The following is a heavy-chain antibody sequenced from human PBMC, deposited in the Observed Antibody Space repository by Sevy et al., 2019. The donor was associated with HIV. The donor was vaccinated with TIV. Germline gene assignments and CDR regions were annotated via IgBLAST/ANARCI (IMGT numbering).Heavy chain of an antibody. Sequence: SDTPSLTCTVSGGSISSGSYYWSWIRQPAGKGLEWIGRIYTSGSTNYNPSLKSRVTISVDTSKNQFSLKLSSVTAADTAVYYCAREATRRDIVVVVAPNDAFDIWGQGTMVTVSS. CDR3: AREATRRDIVVVVAPNDAFDI. CDR1: GGSISSGSYY. V-gene: IGHV4-61*02. J-gene: IGHJ3*02. D-gene: IGHD2-15*01. CDR2: IYTSGST.